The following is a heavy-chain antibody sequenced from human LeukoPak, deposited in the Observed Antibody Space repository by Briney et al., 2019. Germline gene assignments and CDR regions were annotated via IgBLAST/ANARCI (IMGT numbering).Heavy chain of an antibody. D-gene: IGHD1-26*01. CDR1: GFTFSSYS. Sequence: GGSLRLSCAASGFTFSSYSMNWVRQAPGKGLEWVSSISSSSSYIYYADSVKGRFTISRDNAKNSLYLQMNSLRAEDTAVYYCARDTSGSYWRVFDYWGQGALVTVSS. V-gene: IGHV3-21*01. J-gene: IGHJ4*02. CDR3: ARDTSGSYWRVFDY. CDR2: ISSSSSYI.